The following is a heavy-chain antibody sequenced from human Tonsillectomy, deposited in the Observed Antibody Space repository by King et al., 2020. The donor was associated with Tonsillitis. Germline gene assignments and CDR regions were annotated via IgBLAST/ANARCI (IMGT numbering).Heavy chain of an antibody. CDR1: GFSLSTYGVG. CDR3: VGSITAAAVLDY. Sequence: TLKESGPTLVKPTQTLTLTCAFSGFSLSTYGVGVGWIRQPPGKALEWLALIYWNDDQRYSPSLKSRLTITKDTSKNQVVLTMTNLDPVDTATYYSVGSITAAAVLDYWGQGTLVTVSS. CDR2: IYWNDDQ. D-gene: IGHD2-2*02. J-gene: IGHJ4*02. V-gene: IGHV2-5*01.